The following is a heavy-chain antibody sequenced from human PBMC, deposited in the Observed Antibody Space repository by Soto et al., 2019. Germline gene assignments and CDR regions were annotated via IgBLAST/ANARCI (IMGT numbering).Heavy chain of an antibody. CDR2: ISGSGGST. CDR3: AKGHTPSYYSASGVAFGY. Sequence: PGGSLRLSCADSGFPFSTYAMSWVRQAPGKGLEWVSGISGSGGSTYYADSVKGRFTISRDNSKNTLYLQMNSLRAEDTALYYCAKGHTPSYYSASGVAFGYWGQGT. D-gene: IGHD3-10*01. V-gene: IGHV3-23*01. CDR1: GFPFSTYA. J-gene: IGHJ4*02.